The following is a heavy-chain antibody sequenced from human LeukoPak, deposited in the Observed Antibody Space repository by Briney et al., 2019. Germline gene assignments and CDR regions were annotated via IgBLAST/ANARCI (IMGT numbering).Heavy chain of an antibody. J-gene: IGHJ4*02. CDR1: GGTFSSYA. CDR3: ALVRGYCSSTSCYTTTGTFDY. D-gene: IGHD2-2*02. Sequence: SVKVSCKASGGTFSSYAISWVRQAPGQGLEWMGGIIPIFGTANYAQKFQGRVTITADESTSAAYMELSSLRSEDTAVYYCALVRGYCSSTSCYTTTGTFDYWGQGTLVTVSS. V-gene: IGHV1-69*13. CDR2: IIPIFGTA.